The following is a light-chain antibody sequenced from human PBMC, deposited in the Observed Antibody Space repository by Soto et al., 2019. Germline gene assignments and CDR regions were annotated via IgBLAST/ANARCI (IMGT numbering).Light chain of an antibody. V-gene: IGLV2-8*01. CDR1: SSDVGSYNL. J-gene: IGLJ1*01. Sequence: QSVLTQPASVSGSPGQSVTISCIGTSSDVGSYNLVSWYQQHPGKAPKLMIYEVNKRPSGVPDRFSGSKSGNTASLTVSGLQADDEADYYCSSYAGSTNYVFGTGTKVTVL. CDR3: SSYAGSTNYV. CDR2: EVN.